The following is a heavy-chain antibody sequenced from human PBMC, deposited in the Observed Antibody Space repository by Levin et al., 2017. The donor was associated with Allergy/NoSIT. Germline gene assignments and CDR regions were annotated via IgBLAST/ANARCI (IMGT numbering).Heavy chain of an antibody. CDR2: ISSSGSTI. J-gene: IGHJ4*02. V-gene: IGHV3-48*03. D-gene: IGHD6-6*01. CDR1: GFTFSSYE. CDR3: ARENPGVAARRDFDY. Sequence: GGSLRLSCAASGFTFSSYEMNWVRQAPGKGLEWVSYISSSGSTIYYADSVKGRFTISRDNAKNSLYLQMNSLRAEDTAVYYCARENPGVAARRDFDYWGQGTLVTVSS.